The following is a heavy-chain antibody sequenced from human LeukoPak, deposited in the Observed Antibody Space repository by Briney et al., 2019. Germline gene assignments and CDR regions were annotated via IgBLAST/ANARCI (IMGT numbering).Heavy chain of an antibody. V-gene: IGHV3-48*03. D-gene: IGHD4-11*01. Sequence: GGSLRLSCAASGFTFSSYEMNWVRQAPGKGLEWVSYISSSGSTIYYADSVEGRFTISRDNAKNSLYLQMNSLRAEDTAVYYCARKDYPFDYWGQGTLVTVSS. CDR2: ISSSGSTI. CDR1: GFTFSSYE. J-gene: IGHJ4*02. CDR3: ARKDYPFDY.